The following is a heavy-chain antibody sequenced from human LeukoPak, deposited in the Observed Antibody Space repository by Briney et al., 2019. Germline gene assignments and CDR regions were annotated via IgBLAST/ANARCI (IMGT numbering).Heavy chain of an antibody. D-gene: IGHD3-10*01. J-gene: IGHJ4*02. Sequence: GSLRLSCAASGFTFSSYSMNWVRQAPGKGLEWVSSISSSSSYIYYADSVKGRSTISRDNAKNSLYLQMNSLRAEDTAVYYCAKDRGLLWFGESGGFDYWGQGTLVTVSS. V-gene: IGHV3-21*01. CDR1: GFTFSSYS. CDR2: ISSSSSYI. CDR3: AKDRGLLWFGESGGFDY.